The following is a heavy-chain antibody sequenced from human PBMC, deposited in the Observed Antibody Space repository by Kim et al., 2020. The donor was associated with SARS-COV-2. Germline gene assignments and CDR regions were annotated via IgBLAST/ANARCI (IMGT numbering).Heavy chain of an antibody. J-gene: IGHJ2*01. V-gene: IGHV4-31*02. Sequence: SHKGRVTISVDTSKNQFSLKLSSVTAADTAVYYCARESIAAAGAYWYFDLWGRGTLVTVSS. D-gene: IGHD6-13*01. CDR3: ARESIAAAGAYWYFDL.